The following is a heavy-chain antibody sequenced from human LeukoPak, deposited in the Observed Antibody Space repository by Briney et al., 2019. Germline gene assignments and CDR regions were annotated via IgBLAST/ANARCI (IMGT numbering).Heavy chain of an antibody. CDR1: GFTFSSYA. Sequence: PGGTLRLSCAASGFTFSSYAMSWVRQAPGKGLEWVSGINWNGDSTAYADSVKGRFTISRDNAKSSLYLQMDSLRAEDTAFYYCARNISSAGTSYFDYWGQGTLVTVSS. J-gene: IGHJ4*02. CDR2: INWNGDST. D-gene: IGHD1-14*01. V-gene: IGHV3-20*04. CDR3: ARNISSAGTSYFDY.